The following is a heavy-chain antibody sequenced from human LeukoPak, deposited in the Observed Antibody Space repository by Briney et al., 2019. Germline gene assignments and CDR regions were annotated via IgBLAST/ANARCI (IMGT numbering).Heavy chain of an antibody. D-gene: IGHD1-26*01. Sequence: GGSLRLSCAASGFTFSSYGVHWVRQAPGKGLEWVAFIRYDGSNKNYADSVKGRFTISRDNSKNTLYPQMNSLRAEDTAVYYCAAEVGATDYWGQGTLVTVSS. CDR2: IRYDGSNK. V-gene: IGHV3-30*02. CDR3: AAEVGATDY. J-gene: IGHJ4*02. CDR1: GFTFSSYG.